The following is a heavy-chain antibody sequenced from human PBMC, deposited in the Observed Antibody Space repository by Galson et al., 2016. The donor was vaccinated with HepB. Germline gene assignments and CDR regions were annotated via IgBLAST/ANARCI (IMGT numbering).Heavy chain of an antibody. CDR2: INQDGSEK. J-gene: IGHJ6*02. CDR1: GFTFNSYW. Sequence: SLRLSCAVSGFTFNSYWMSWVRQAPGKGLEWVANINQDGSEKYYVDFVKGRFTISRDKAKNSLYLQMNSLRAEDTAVYYCAREQVPRAWESYYYPYYYGLDVWGQGTTVTVSS. V-gene: IGHV3-7*03. D-gene: IGHD2-2*01. CDR3: AREQVPRAWESYYYPYYYGLDV.